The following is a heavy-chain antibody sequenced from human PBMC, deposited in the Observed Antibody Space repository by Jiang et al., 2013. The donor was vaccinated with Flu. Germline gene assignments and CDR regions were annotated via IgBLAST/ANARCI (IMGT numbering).Heavy chain of an antibody. J-gene: IGHJ5*02. CDR1: GGSFSGYY. CDR2: INHSGST. V-gene: IGHV4-34*01. Sequence: LLKPSETLSLTCAVYGGSFSGYYWSWIRQPPGKGLEWIGEINHSGSTNYNPSLKSRVTISVDTSKNQFSLKLSSVTAADTAVYYCARGRHPYDYGDYDWFDPWGQGTLVTVSS. CDR3: ARGRHPYDYGDYDWFDP. D-gene: IGHD4-17*01.